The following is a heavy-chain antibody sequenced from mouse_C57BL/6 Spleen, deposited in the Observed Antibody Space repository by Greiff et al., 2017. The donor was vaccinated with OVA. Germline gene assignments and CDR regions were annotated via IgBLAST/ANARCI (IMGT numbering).Heavy chain of an antibody. Sequence: EVQLQQPGAELVKPGASVKLSCKASGYTFTDYCMNWVKQSPGKGLEWIGEIDPNNGGTRYNQKFKGKATLTVDKASSTAYMELRILTSEDSAVYYCAIMFYGNYVEYFDVWGTGPTVTASS. CDR3: AIMFYGNYVEYFDV. CDR2: IDPNNGGT. CDR1: GYTFTDYC. V-gene: IGHV1-26*01. J-gene: IGHJ1*03. D-gene: IGHD2-1*01.